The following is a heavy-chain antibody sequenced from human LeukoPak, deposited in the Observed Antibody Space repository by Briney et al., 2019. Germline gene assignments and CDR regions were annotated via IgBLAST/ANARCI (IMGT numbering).Heavy chain of an antibody. D-gene: IGHD6-13*01. CDR3: KSGGAAPGRFDY. Sequence: GGSLRLSCAASGFTFTSYWMSWMRQAPGNGLQWVANIKHDGSEQYYVDSVKGRFTISRDNAENSLYLQMNSLGVEDTAVYYCKSGGAAPGRFDYWGQGVLVTVSS. V-gene: IGHV3-7*01. CDR1: GFTFTSYW. CDR2: IKHDGSEQ. J-gene: IGHJ4*02.